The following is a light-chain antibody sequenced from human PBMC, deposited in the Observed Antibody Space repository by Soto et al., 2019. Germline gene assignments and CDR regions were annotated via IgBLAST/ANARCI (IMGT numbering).Light chain of an antibody. CDR2: DVS. V-gene: IGLV2-14*01. J-gene: IGLJ1*01. CDR3: SSYTSSSTLGV. Sequence: QSALTQPASVSGSPGQSITISCTGTSRDVGGYNYVSWYQQHPGKAPKLMIYDVSNRPSGVSNRFSASKSGNTASLTISGRQSEEEADYYCSSYTSSSTLGVFGTGTKLTVL. CDR1: SRDVGGYNY.